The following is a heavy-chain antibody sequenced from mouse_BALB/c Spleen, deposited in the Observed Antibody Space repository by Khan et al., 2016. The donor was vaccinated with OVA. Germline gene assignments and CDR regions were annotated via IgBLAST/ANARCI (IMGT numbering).Heavy chain of an antibody. J-gene: IGHJ3*01. CDR1: GYSFTTYT. CDR3: AREGAYYRSDGWFAY. CDR2: IIPSNDYT. Sequence: QVQLQQSGADLARPGASVKMSCKASGYSFTTYTIHWVKQRPGQGLEWIGYIIPSNDYTNYNQKFKDRATLTADKSSSTAYLQLSSLTSEDSAVYYCAREGAYYRSDGWFAYWGQGTMVTVSA. D-gene: IGHD2-14*01. V-gene: IGHV1-4*01.